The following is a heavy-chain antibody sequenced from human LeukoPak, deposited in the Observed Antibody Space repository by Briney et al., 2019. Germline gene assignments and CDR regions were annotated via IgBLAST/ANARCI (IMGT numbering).Heavy chain of an antibody. CDR1: GGTFSSYA. Sequence: SVKVSCKASGGTFSSYAISWVRQAPGQGLERMGGIIPIFGTANYAQKFQGRVTITADKSTSTAYMELSSLRSEDTAVYYCANSGYCSSTSCYWSADFDYWGQGTLVTVSS. CDR3: ANSGYCSSTSCYWSADFDY. CDR2: IIPIFGTA. D-gene: IGHD2-2*01. V-gene: IGHV1-69*06. J-gene: IGHJ4*02.